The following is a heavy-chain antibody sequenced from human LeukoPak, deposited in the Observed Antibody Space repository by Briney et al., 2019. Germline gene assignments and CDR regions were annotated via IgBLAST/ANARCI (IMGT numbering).Heavy chain of an antibody. CDR3: ARGRYMAPIDY. J-gene: IGHJ4*02. CDR1: GGSISSHY. D-gene: IGHD5-24*01. CDR2: IYYSGST. Sequence: SETLSLTCTVSGGSISSHYWSWIRQPPGKGLEWIGYIYYSGSTNYNPSLKSRVTISVDMSKNKFSLKLSSVTATDTAVYYCARGRYMAPIDYWGQGTLVTVSS. V-gene: IGHV4-59*11.